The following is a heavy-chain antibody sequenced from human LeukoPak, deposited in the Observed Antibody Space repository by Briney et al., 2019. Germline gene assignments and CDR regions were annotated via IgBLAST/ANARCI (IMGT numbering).Heavy chain of an antibody. CDR2: IYYTGST. V-gene: IGHV4-59*08. CDR3: ARHEGGSYSSFAFDI. Sequence: SETLSLTCAVSGGSISNYYWTWIRQPPGKGLEWIGYIYYTGSTNYNPSLKSRVTISVDTSKNQFSLKLSSVTAADTAVYYCARHEGGSYSSFAFDIWGQGTMVTVSS. CDR1: GGSISNYY. D-gene: IGHD1-26*01. J-gene: IGHJ3*02.